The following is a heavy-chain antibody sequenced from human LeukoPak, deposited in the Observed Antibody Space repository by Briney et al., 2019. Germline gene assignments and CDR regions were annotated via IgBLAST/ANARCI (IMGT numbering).Heavy chain of an antibody. J-gene: IGHJ4*02. CDR1: GGSISSGSYY. CDR3: ARGRDGYYFDY. D-gene: IGHD5-24*01. Sequence: PSQTLSLTCSDSGGSISSGSYYWSWIRQPAGKGLEWIGRIYTSGSTSYSPSLKSRVTISLDTSKNQFSLKLTSVTAADTAVYSCARGRDGYYFDYWGQGTLVTVSS. V-gene: IGHV4-61*02. CDR2: IYTSGST.